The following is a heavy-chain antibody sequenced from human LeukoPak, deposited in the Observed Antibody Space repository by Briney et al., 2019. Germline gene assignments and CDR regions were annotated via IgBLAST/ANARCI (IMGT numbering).Heavy chain of an antibody. Sequence: PSETLSLTCTVSGGSISSGGYYWSWVRQHPGKGLEWIGYIYYSGSTYHNPSLKSRVTISVDTSKNQFSLKLSSVTAADTAVYYCAREGYSGYDPKNYFDYWGQGTLVTVSS. CDR2: IYYSGST. CDR3: AREGYSGYDPKNYFDY. D-gene: IGHD5-12*01. J-gene: IGHJ4*02. CDR1: GGSISSGGYY. V-gene: IGHV4-31*03.